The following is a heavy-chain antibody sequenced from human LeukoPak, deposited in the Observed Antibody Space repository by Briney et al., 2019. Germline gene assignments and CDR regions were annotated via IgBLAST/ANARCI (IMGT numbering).Heavy chain of an antibody. CDR2: IWYDGSNK. V-gene: IGHV3-33*06. CDR3: AKAGYSYGLY. Sequence: AGRSLRLSCAASGFTFSSYGMHWVSQAPGKGLEWVAVIWYDGSNKYYADSVKGRFTISRDNSKNTLYLQMNSLRAEDTAVYYCAKAGYSYGLYWGQGTLVTVSS. D-gene: IGHD5-18*01. CDR1: GFTFSSYG. J-gene: IGHJ4*02.